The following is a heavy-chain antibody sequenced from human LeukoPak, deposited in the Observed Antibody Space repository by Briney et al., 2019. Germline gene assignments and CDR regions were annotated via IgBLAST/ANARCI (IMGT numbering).Heavy chain of an antibody. CDR2: ISGSGGST. Sequence: GGSLRLSCAASGFTFSSYAMSWVRQAPGKGLEWVSSISGSGGSTYYADSVKGRFTISRDNSKNTLYLQMNSLRAEDTAVYYCAKCRDYGGNRGDFDYWGQGTLVTVSS. J-gene: IGHJ4*02. V-gene: IGHV3-23*01. CDR3: AKCRDYGGNRGDFDY. D-gene: IGHD4-23*01. CDR1: GFTFSSYA.